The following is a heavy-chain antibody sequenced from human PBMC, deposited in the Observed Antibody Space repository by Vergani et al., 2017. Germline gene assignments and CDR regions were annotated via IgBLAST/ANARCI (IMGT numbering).Heavy chain of an antibody. CDR1: GVSIRSTFYY. J-gene: IGHJ6*03. V-gene: IGHV4-39*01. D-gene: IGHD6-13*01. CDR2: IYYSGST. CDR3: ARHKEQLVPGNYYYYYYMDV. Sequence: QLQLQESDPGLVKPSETLSLTCTVSGVSIRSTFYYWGWIRQPPGKGLEWIGTIYYSGSTYYNPSLKSRVTISVDTSKNQFSLKLNSVTAADTAVYYCARHKEQLVPGNYYYYYYMDVWGKGTTVTVSS.